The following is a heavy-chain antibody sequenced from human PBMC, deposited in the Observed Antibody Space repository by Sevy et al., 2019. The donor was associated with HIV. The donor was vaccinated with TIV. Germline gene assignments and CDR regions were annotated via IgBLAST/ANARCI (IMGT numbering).Heavy chain of an antibody. CDR3: ASGPAIAAAVTFDY. CDR1: GFIFSSYS. CDR2: ISSSSKYK. D-gene: IGHD6-13*01. Sequence: GGSLRLSCAASGFIFSSYSINWVRQAPGKGLEWVSSISSSSKYKYYADSVKGRLSISRDNAKNSLFLQMNSLRAEDTDVYYCASGPAIAAAVTFDYWGQGTLVTVSS. V-gene: IGHV3-21*01. J-gene: IGHJ4*02.